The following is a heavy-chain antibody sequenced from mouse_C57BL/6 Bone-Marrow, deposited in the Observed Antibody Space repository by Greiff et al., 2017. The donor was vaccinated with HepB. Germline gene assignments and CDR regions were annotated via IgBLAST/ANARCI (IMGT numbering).Heavy chain of an antibody. CDR2: IDPENGDT. Sequence: DVKLQESGAELVRPGASVKLSCTASGFNIKDDYMHWVKQRPEQGLEWIGWIDPENGDTEYASKFQGKATITADTSSNTAYLQLSCLTSEDTAVYYCTTWITTVVATMDYWGQGTSVTVSS. CDR1: GFNIKDDY. D-gene: IGHD1-1*01. J-gene: IGHJ4*01. V-gene: IGHV14-4*01. CDR3: TTWITTVVATMDY.